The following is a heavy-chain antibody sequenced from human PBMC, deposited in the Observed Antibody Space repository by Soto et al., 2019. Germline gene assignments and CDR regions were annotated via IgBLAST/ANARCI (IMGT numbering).Heavy chain of an antibody. J-gene: IGHJ4*02. CDR2: IKQDGSEK. D-gene: IGHD3-22*01. CDR3: AREGGYYDSSGYYEYYFDY. CDR1: GFTFSSYW. Sequence: GGSLRLSCAASGFTFSSYWMSWVRQAPGKGLEWVANIKQDGSEKYYVDSVKGRFTISRDNAKNSLYLQMNSLRAEDTAVYYCAREGGYYDSSGYYEYYFDYWGRGTLVTVSS. V-gene: IGHV3-7*03.